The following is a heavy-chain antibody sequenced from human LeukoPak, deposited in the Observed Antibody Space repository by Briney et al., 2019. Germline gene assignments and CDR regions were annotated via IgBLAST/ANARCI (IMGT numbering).Heavy chain of an antibody. D-gene: IGHD2-15*01. Sequence: GGSLRLSCAASGFTFSDYYMSWIRQALGKGLEWVSYISSSGSTIYYADSVKGRFTISRDNAKNSLYLQMNSLRAEDTAVYYCASPRVSYSYYYYMDVWGKGTTVTVSS. CDR3: ASPRVSYSYYYYMDV. J-gene: IGHJ6*03. CDR1: GFTFSDYY. CDR2: ISSSGSTI. V-gene: IGHV3-11*01.